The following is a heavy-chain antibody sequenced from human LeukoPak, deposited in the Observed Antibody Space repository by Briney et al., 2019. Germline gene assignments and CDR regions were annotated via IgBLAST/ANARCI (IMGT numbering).Heavy chain of an antibody. CDR3: ASGGVYYYGSFSY. V-gene: IGHV3-23*01. J-gene: IGHJ4*02. CDR2: IVGSGVST. D-gene: IGHD3-10*01. CDR1: GFTFSSYA. Sequence: PGGSLRLSCAASGFTFSSYAMSWVRQAPGKGLEWVSAIVGSGVSTFYADSVKGRFTISRDNAKNSLYLQMNSLRAEDTAVYYCASGGVYYYGSFSYWGQGTLVTVSS.